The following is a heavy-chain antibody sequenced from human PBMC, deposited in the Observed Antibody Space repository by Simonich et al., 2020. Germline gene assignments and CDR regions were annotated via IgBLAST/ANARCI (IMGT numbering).Heavy chain of an antibody. CDR3: ARNRLDY. Sequence: EVQLVESGGGLVQPGGSLGLSCAASGFTFNGYWMQWVRQAPGKGWVWVSRINREGSSTSFADSGKCRFTISRDNAKNTLYLQMNSLRAEDTAVYYCARNRLDYWGQGTLVTVSS. J-gene: IGHJ4*02. CDR2: INREGSST. CDR1: GFTFNGYW. V-gene: IGHV3-74*01.